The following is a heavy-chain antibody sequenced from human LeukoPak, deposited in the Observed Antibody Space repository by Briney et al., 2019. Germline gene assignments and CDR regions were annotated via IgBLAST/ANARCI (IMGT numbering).Heavy chain of an antibody. Sequence: GGSLRLSCVASGFSFNNYAMNWVRQAPGKGLEWVSLIIGSSGSTFYADSVKGRFTISRDKSKNTLYLQMNSLRAEDTAVYYCARDSTYWYDSGSSGPHYFDYWGQGTLVTVSS. V-gene: IGHV3-23*01. CDR3: ARDSTYWYDSGSSGPHYFDY. D-gene: IGHD3-10*01. J-gene: IGHJ4*02. CDR2: IIGSSGST. CDR1: GFSFNNYA.